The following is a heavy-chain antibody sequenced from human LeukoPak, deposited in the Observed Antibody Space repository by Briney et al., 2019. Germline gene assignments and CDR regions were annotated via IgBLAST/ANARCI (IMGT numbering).Heavy chain of an antibody. CDR1: GFTFSNYA. CDR2: ISGSGDST. Sequence: GGSLRLSCAASGFTFSNYAMSWVRQAPGKGLEWVSAISGSGDSTYYADSVKGRFTISRDNSKNTPSLQMNSLRAEDTAVYYCAKDRQYQLLIFGYFDYWGQGTLVTVSS. D-gene: IGHD2-2*01. CDR3: AKDRQYQLLIFGYFDY. V-gene: IGHV3-23*01. J-gene: IGHJ4*02.